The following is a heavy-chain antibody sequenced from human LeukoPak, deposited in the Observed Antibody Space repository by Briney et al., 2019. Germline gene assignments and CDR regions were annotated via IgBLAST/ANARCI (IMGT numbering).Heavy chain of an antibody. CDR2: IYGGVNT. CDR3: ARLAGSGWLDY. J-gene: IGHJ4*02. D-gene: IGHD6-19*01. CDR1: GFTFSSYW. V-gene: IGHV3-53*01. Sequence: GGSLRLSCAASGFTFSSYWMHWVRQAPGQGLEWVSVIYGGVNTFYADSVQGRFTISRDNSKNTLYLQMNSLRAEDTAVYYCARLAGSGWLDYWGQGTLVTVSS.